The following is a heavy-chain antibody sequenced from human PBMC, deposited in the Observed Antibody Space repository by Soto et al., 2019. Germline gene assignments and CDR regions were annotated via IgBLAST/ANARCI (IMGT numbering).Heavy chain of an antibody. J-gene: IGHJ4*02. CDR2: IKSKPDGGTI. V-gene: IGHV3-15*01. Sequence: GGSLRLSCVGSGFTFTNAWVNWVRQAPGTGLEWVGRIKSKPDGGTIDYAAPVKGRFTISRDDSKNTLHLQMNSLKIEDTAVYYCAIGWYFDYWGQGTPVTVSS. CDR1: GFTFTNAW. CDR3: AIGWYFDY.